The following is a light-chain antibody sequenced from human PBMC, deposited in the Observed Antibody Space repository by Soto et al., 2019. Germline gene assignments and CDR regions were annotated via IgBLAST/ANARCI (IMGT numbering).Light chain of an antibody. Sequence: DIQVTQSPSSLSASVGDRVTITCQASQDITNYLNWYQQKPGKAPKLLVYDASNLESGVPSRFSGSGSGTEFTLTISSLQPDDFATYYCQQYNSYSVTFGQGTKVDIK. CDR3: QQYNSYSVT. CDR2: DAS. J-gene: IGKJ1*01. V-gene: IGKV1-5*01. CDR1: QDITNY.